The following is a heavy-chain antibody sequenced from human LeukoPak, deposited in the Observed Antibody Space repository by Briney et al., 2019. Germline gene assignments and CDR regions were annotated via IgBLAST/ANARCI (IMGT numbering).Heavy chain of an antibody. D-gene: IGHD3-22*01. V-gene: IGHV1-2*06. CDR2: INPNSGGT. CDR1: GYTFTGYY. CDR3: ARGYYDSPGEYFQH. J-gene: IGHJ1*01. Sequence: ASVKVSCKSSGYTFTGYYMHWVRQAPGQGLEWMGRINPNSGGTNYAQKFQGRVTMTRDTSISTAYMELSRLRSDDTAVYYCARGYYDSPGEYFQHWGQGTLVTVSS.